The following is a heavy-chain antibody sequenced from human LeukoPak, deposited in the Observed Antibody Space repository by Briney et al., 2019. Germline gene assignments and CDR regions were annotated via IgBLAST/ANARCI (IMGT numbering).Heavy chain of an antibody. D-gene: IGHD6-13*01. CDR1: GGSISSYY. V-gene: IGHV4-59*01. J-gene: IGHJ4*02. Sequence: PSETLSLTCTASGGSISSYYWSWIRQPPGKGLEWIGYIYYSGSTNYNPSLKSRVTISVDTSKNQFSLKLSSVTAADTAVYYCARASPSLYYYFDYWGQGTLVTVSS. CDR2: IYYSGST. CDR3: ARASPSLYYYFDY.